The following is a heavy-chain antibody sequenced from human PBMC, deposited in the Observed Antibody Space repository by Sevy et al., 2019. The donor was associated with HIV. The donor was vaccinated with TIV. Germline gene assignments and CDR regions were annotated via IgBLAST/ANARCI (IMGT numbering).Heavy chain of an antibody. V-gene: IGHV4-59*08. Sequence: SETLSLTCTVSDGSISSYYWSWIRQPPGKGLEWIGYIYYSGSTNYNPSLKSRVAISVDTSKNQFSLKLSSVTAADTAVYYCARQALGFGELFAYYFDYWGQGTLVTVSS. CDR1: DGSISSYY. D-gene: IGHD3-10*01. J-gene: IGHJ4*02. CDR3: ARQALGFGELFAYYFDY. CDR2: IYYSGST.